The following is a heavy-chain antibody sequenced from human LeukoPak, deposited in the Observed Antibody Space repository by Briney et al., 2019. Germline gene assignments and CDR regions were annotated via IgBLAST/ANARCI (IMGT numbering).Heavy chain of an antibody. CDR2: ISSSSSYI. Sequence: SGGSLRLSCAASGFTFSSYSMTWVRQAPGKGLEWVSSISSSSSYIYYADSVKGRFTISRDNAKNSLYLQMNSLRAEDTAVYFCASERPSSSWYDYWGQGTLVTVSS. V-gene: IGHV3-21*01. J-gene: IGHJ4*02. D-gene: IGHD6-13*01. CDR3: ASERPSSSWYDY. CDR1: GFTFSSYS.